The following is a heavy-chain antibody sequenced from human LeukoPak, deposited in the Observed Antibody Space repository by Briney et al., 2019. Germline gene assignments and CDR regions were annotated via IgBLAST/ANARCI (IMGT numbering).Heavy chain of an antibody. V-gene: IGHV3-48*04. D-gene: IGHD3-22*01. J-gene: IGHJ4*02. CDR2: ISSSGSTI. CDR3: AKRLGYYDSSGEGYFDY. Sequence: PGGSLRLSCAASGFTFSNYGMNWVRQAPGKGLEWVSYISSSGSTIYYADSVKGRFTISRDNAKNSLYLQMNSLRAEDTAVYYCAKRLGYYDSSGEGYFDYWGQGTLVTVSS. CDR1: GFTFSNYG.